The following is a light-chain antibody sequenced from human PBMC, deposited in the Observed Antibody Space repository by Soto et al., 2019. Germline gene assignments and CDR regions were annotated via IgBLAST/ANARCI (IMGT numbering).Light chain of an antibody. CDR2: GAA. CDR3: QQYGSSPPLS. J-gene: IGKJ4*01. CDR1: QSVTSSY. Sequence: EIELTQSPATLSSSPGERATLYCRASQSVTSSYLAWYQQKPGQAPRLLIDGAAGRSTGIPDRFIGSGSGTDFTLTISRLDPEYFALYYCQQYGSSPPLSFGGGTKVDI. V-gene: IGKV3-20*01.